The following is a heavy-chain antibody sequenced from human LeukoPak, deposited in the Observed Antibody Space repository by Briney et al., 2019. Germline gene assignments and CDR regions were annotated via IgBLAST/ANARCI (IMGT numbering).Heavy chain of an antibody. CDR1: GFTFSSYS. CDR2: ISSSSTYI. D-gene: IGHD2-15*01. Sequence: PGGSLRLSCAASGFTFSSYSMNWVRQAPGKGLEWVSSISSSSTYIYYADSVKGRFTISRDNAENSLYLQMNSLRAEDTAVYYCARDLVVAATRDANYWGQGTLVTVSS. J-gene: IGHJ4*02. CDR3: ARDLVVAATRDANY. V-gene: IGHV3-21*01.